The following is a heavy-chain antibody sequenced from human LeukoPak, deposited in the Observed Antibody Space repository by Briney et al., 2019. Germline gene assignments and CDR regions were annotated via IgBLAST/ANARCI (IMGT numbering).Heavy chain of an antibody. CDR2: ISYDGSNK. J-gene: IGHJ4*02. CDR1: GFTFSSYA. Sequence: GRSLRFSCAASGFTFSSYAMHWVRQAPGKGLEWVAVISYDGSNKYYADSVKGRFTISRGNSKNTLYLQMNSLRAEDTAVYYCARGGARVPATAILGYWGQGTLVTVSS. CDR3: ARGGARVPATAILGY. D-gene: IGHD2-2*02. V-gene: IGHV3-30*04.